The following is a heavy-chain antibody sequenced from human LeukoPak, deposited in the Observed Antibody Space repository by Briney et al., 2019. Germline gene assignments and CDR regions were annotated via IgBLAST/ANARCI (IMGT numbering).Heavy chain of an antibody. J-gene: IGHJ1*01. CDR3: ARGPGYFQH. CDR2: TYYRSKWFS. Sequence: SQTLSLTCALSGDSVSSNSAAWNWIRQTPSRGLEWLGRTYYRSKWFSRYAVSVKSRITINADTSKNQLSLQLNTVTPDDTAVYYCARGPGYFQHWGQGTLVTVSS. CDR1: GDSVSSNSAA. V-gene: IGHV6-1*01.